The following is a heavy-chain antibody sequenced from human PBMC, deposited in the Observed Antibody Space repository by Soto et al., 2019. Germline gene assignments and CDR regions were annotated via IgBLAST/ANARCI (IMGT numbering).Heavy chain of an antibody. CDR3: AREELPAAPYYYYYGMDV. CDR1: GYTFTSYG. Sequence: QVQLVQSGAEVKKPGASVKVSCKASGYTFTSYGISWVRQAPGQGLEWMGWISAYNGNTNYAQKLQGRVTMTTDTAPGTAYMERRSLRSDDTAVYYCAREELPAAPYYYYYGMDVWGQGTTVTVSS. CDR2: ISAYNGNT. J-gene: IGHJ6*02. V-gene: IGHV1-18*04. D-gene: IGHD2-2*01.